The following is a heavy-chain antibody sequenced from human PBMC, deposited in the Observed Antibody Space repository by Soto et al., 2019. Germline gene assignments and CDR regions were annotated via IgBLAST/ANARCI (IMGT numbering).Heavy chain of an antibody. V-gene: IGHV3-7*01. Sequence: EVQLVESGGGLVQPGGSLRLSCAASGFSFRTYWMAWVRQAPGKGLEWVANINQDESEKHYVDSVKGRFTISRDNAKSSLYLQMNSLRAEDTAVYYRVSSNIVGRPGGGQGTMVTVSS. D-gene: IGHD6-6*01. CDR2: INQDESEK. CDR1: GFSFRTYW. J-gene: IGHJ3*01. CDR3: VSSNIVGRPG.